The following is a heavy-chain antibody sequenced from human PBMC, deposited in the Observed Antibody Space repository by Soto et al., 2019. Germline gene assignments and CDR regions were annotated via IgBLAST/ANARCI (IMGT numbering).Heavy chain of an antibody. J-gene: IGHJ4*02. CDR3: ARISSSGWEFDY. CDR1: GFTFSSYA. CDR2: ISYDGSNK. Sequence: GGSLRLSCAASGFTFSSYAMHWVRQAPGKGLEWVAVISYDGSNKYYADSVKGRFTISRDNSKNTLYLRMKSLRAEDTAVYYCARISSSGWEFDYWGQGTLVTVSS. V-gene: IGHV3-30-3*01. D-gene: IGHD6-19*01.